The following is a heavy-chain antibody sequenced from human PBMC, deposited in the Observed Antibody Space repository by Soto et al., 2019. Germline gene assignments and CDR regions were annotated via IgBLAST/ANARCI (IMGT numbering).Heavy chain of an antibody. J-gene: IGHJ6*02. CDR3: ARDSRGYYYYYGMDV. CDR2: IIPILGIA. Sequence: SSVKLSRKASGGTFSSYTISWGRQDPRQGLEWMGRIIPILGIANYAQKFQGRVTITADKSTSTAYMELSSLRSEDTAVYYCARDSRGYYYYYGMDVWGQGTTVTVSS. D-gene: IGHD2-2*01. V-gene: IGHV1-69*04. CDR1: GGTFSSYT.